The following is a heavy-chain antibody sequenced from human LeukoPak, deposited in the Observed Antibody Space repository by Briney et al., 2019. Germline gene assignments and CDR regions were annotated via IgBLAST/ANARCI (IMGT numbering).Heavy chain of an antibody. Sequence: SVKVSCKASGGTFSSYAISWVRQAPGQGLEWMGGITPIFGTANYAQKFQGRVTITTDESTSTAYMELSSLRSEDTAVYYCAGASLKYADLYYYYMDVWGKGTTVTVSS. CDR2: ITPIFGTA. CDR1: GGTFSSYA. V-gene: IGHV1-69*05. CDR3: AGASLKYADLYYYYMDV. D-gene: IGHD2-2*01. J-gene: IGHJ6*03.